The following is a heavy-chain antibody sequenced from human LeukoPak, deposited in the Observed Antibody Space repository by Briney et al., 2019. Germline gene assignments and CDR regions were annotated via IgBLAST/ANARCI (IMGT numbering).Heavy chain of an antibody. CDR3: ARDLRLIVGATDDY. Sequence: GGSLRLSCAASGFSFRTYAMSWVRQAPGKGLDWVSAISDDSAKIYYSASVKGRFTISRDNAKNSLYLQMNSLRAEDTAVYYCARDLRLIVGATDDYWGQGTLVTVSS. V-gene: IGHV3-21*01. J-gene: IGHJ4*02. CDR2: ISDDSAKI. CDR1: GFSFRTYA. D-gene: IGHD1-26*01.